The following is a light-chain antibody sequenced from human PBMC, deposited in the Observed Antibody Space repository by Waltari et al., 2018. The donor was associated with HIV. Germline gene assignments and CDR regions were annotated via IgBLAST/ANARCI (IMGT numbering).Light chain of an antibody. V-gene: IGLV2-23*02. CDR1: SSAVGRYYS. CDR2: QVS. CDR3: CSYAGGSTLV. Sequence: QSALTRPASVSGSPGQSITIPCTGTSSAVGRYYSISWYQQHPGKAPKLMIYQVSKRPSVGSNRFSGSKSGNTASLTISGLQAEDEADYYCCSYAGGSTLVFGGGTKLTVL. J-gene: IGLJ3*02.